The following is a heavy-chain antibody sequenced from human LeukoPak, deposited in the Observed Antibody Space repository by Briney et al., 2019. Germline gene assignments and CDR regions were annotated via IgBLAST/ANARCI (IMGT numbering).Heavy chain of an antibody. CDR2: ISSSGSTI. J-gene: IGHJ3*02. CDR1: GFTFSDYY. D-gene: IGHD4-23*01. Sequence: GGSLRLSCAASGFTFSDYYMSWIRQAPGKGLEWVSYISSSGSTIYYADSVKGRFTISRDNAKNSLYLQMNSLRAEDTAVYYCARDLYGGNSDAFDIWGQGTMVTVSS. V-gene: IGHV3-11*04. CDR3: ARDLYGGNSDAFDI.